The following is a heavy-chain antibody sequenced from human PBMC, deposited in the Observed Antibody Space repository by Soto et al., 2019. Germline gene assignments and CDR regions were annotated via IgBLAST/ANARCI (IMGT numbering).Heavy chain of an antibody. CDR1: GGSISSYY. D-gene: IGHD6-19*01. CDR2: IYYSGST. V-gene: IGHV4-59*08. Sequence: SETLSLTCTVSGGSISSYYWSWIRQPPGKGLEWIGYIYYSGSTNYNPSLKSRVTISVDTSKNQFSLKLSSVTAADTAVYYCASTAVAGVPLFDYWGQGTLVTVSS. J-gene: IGHJ4*02. CDR3: ASTAVAGVPLFDY.